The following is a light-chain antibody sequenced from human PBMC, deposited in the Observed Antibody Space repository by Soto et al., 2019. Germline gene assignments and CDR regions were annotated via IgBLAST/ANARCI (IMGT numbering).Light chain of an antibody. CDR2: GAS. Sequence: DIQMTQSPSSLSASVGDRVTITCRANQSVDTFLNWYQHNPGRAPKLLIYGASRFQSGVPSRFTGSGSGTEFTLTIHNLQPEDFASYYCQQTHSAPRTFGQGTNLDI. CDR3: QQTHSAPRT. V-gene: IGKV1-39*01. CDR1: QSVDTF. J-gene: IGKJ2*01.